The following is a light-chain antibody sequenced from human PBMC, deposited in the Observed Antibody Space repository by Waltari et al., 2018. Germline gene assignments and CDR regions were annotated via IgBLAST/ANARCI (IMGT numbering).Light chain of an antibody. Sequence: EIVLTLSPGTLSLSPGERASLSCRASQSVSNNYLAWYQQRPGQPPRLLIYGATSRATGIPDRFSGSRSGTDFILTISRLEPEDFAVYYCQQYQSALYTFGQGTKVEI. V-gene: IGKV3-20*01. CDR2: GAT. CDR3: QQYQSALYT. J-gene: IGKJ2*01. CDR1: QSVSNNY.